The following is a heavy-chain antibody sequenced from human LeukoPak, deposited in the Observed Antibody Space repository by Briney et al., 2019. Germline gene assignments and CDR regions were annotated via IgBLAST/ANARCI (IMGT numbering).Heavy chain of an antibody. J-gene: IGHJ4*02. CDR1: KFTVRSNY. D-gene: IGHD2-15*01. CDR3: ARGYCSGGSCYAFDY. V-gene: IGHV3-53*01. Sequence: TGGSLRLSCAASKFTVRSNYMNWVRQSPEKGLEWASLIYSDGSTYYAESVKGRFTISRDNSKNPLYLQMNSLRAEDTAVYYCARGYCSGGSCYAFDYWGQGTLVTVSS. CDR2: IYSDGST.